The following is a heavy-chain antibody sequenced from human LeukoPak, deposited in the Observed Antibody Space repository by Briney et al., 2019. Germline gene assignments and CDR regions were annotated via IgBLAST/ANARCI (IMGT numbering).Heavy chain of an antibody. D-gene: IGHD5-12*01. CDR1: GGSISSSSYY. Sequence: SETLSLTCTVSGGSISSSSYYWGWIRQPPGKGLEWIGSIYYSGSTYYNPSLKSRVTISVDTSKNQFSLKLSSVTAADTAVYYCARDLKWLRNSSYYYYMDVWGKGTTVTISS. CDR3: ARDLKWLRNSSYYYYMDV. V-gene: IGHV4-39*07. J-gene: IGHJ6*03. CDR2: IYYSGST.